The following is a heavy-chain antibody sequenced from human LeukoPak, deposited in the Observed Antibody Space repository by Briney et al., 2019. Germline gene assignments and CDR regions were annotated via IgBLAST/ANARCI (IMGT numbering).Heavy chain of an antibody. V-gene: IGHV1-2*02. J-gene: IGHJ4*02. Sequence: ASVKVSCKASRYTFTGYYMHWVRQAPGQGLEWMGWINPNSGGTNYAQKFQGRVTMTRDTSISTAYMELSRLRSDDTAVYYCARPRAFSYGQMYYFDYWGQGALVTVSS. CDR2: INPNSGGT. D-gene: IGHD5-18*01. CDR1: RYTFTGYY. CDR3: ARPRAFSYGQMYYFDY.